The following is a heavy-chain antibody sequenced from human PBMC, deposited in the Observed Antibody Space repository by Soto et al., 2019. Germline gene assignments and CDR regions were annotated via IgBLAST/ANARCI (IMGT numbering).Heavy chain of an antibody. CDR3: ARTLRTIAAAGTWWFDP. J-gene: IGHJ5*02. CDR1: GYSFTSYW. CDR2: IYPGDSDT. D-gene: IGHD6-13*01. Sequence: PGESLKISCKGSGYSFTSYWIGWVRQMPGKGLEWMGIIYPGDSDTRYSPSFQGQVTISADKSISTAYLQWSSLKASDTAMYYCARTLRTIAAAGTWWFDPWGQGTLVTVSS. V-gene: IGHV5-51*01.